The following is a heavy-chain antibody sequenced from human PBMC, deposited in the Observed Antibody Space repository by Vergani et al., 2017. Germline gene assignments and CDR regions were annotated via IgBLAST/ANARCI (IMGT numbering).Heavy chain of an antibody. D-gene: IGHD1-26*01. Sequence: QVQLQQSVAGLLKPSETLSLMCGLYGGLFRGYYWSWIRQSPGKGLEWIGEIDRSGSANYNPSLKTRVIISVDTSKNQFSLKLTSVTAADTAVYYCAQHSPGYYHYDMHVWGKGTTVTVSS. CDR3: AQHSPGYYHYDMHV. J-gene: IGHJ6*03. V-gene: IGHV4-34*02. CDR2: IDRSGSA. CDR1: GGLFRGYY.